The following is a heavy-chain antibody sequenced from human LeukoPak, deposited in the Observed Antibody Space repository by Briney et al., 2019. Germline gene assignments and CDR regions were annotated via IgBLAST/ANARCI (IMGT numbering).Heavy chain of an antibody. CDR2: IKQDGTEK. J-gene: IGHJ2*01. CDR3: ARAAGGDGDWYFDL. D-gene: IGHD4-17*01. CDR1: GFTFDDYA. Sequence: GGSLRLSCAASGFTFDDYAMHWVRHPPGKGLEWVANIKQDGTEKYYVDSVKGRFTISRDNAKNSLYLQMNSLRAEDTAMYYCARAAGGDGDWYFDLWGRGTLVTVSS. V-gene: IGHV3-7*01.